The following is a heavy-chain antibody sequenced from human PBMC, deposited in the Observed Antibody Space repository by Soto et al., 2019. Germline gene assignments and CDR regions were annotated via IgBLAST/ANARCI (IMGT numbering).Heavy chain of an antibody. D-gene: IGHD2-8*02. CDR1: GFTVSSNY. Sequence: GGSLRLSCAASGFTVSSNYMSWVRQAPGKGLEWVSVIYSGGSTYYADSVKGRFSISRDNSANTLYLQMTNLRPEDTAIYYCARDRGRGYCTGGLCYLGLDHWGQGNPVTVSS. CDR2: IYSGGST. J-gene: IGHJ4*02. V-gene: IGHV3-53*05. CDR3: ARDRGRGYCTGGLCYLGLDH.